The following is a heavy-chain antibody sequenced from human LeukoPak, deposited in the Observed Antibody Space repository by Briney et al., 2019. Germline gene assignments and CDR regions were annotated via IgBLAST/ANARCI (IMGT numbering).Heavy chain of an antibody. D-gene: IGHD2-2*01. V-gene: IGHV1-69*04. CDR1: GGTFSSYA. CDR2: IIPILGIA. Sequence: GASVKVSCKASGGTFSSYAISWVRQAPGQGLEWMGRIIPILGIANYAQKFQGRVTITTDESTSTAYMELSSLRSEDTAVYYCARVTGSEYQPDAFDIWGQGTMVTVSS. J-gene: IGHJ3*02. CDR3: ARVTGSEYQPDAFDI.